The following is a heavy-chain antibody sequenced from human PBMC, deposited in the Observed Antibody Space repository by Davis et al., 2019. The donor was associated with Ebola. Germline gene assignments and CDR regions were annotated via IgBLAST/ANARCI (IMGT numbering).Heavy chain of an antibody. J-gene: IGHJ4*02. Sequence: PGGSPRLSCAASGFSFKNYEMNWVRQAPGKGLEWLSYIYNGGSPTYYADSVKGRFTVSRDNTKNSLYLQMTNLSADDSAIYYCARVGGTSGSFLDCWGRGTLVTVSA. D-gene: IGHD1-26*01. CDR1: GFSFKNYE. CDR2: IYNGGSPT. V-gene: IGHV3-48*03. CDR3: ARVGGTSGSFLDC.